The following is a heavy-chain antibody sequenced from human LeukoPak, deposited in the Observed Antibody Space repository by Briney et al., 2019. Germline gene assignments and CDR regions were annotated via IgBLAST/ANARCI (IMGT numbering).Heavy chain of an antibody. V-gene: IGHV3-23*01. CDR1: GFPFSSHG. J-gene: IGHJ4*02. CDR3: AKDGAWLRFDD. Sequence: GGSLRLSCAGSGFPFSSHGMNWVRQAPGKGLEWVSGISPGGGPTYYADSVKGRFTISRDDSKNTLYLQMKNLRAEDTAVYYCAKDGAWLRFDDWGQGTLVTVSS. D-gene: IGHD5-12*01. CDR2: ISPGGGPT.